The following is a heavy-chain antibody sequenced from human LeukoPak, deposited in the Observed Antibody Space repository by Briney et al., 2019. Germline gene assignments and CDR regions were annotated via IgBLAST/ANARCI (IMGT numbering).Heavy chain of an antibody. CDR1: GLTFSNYT. D-gene: IGHD1-26*01. CDR3: AKTSLGVIVGATLHFDY. Sequence: PGGSLRLSCAASGLTFSNYTMHWVRQTPGRGLEWVSTVSHGGENTYYADFVKGRFTISRDNSKNTLYLQMNSLRAEDTAVYYCAKTSLGVIVGATLHFDYWGQGTLVTVSS. CDR2: VSHGGENT. J-gene: IGHJ4*02. V-gene: IGHV3-23*01.